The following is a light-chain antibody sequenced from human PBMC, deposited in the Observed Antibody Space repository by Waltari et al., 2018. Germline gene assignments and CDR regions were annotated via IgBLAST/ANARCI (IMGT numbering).Light chain of an antibody. Sequence: EIVLTQSPATLSLSPGERATLSCRASQSVSAYLAWYQHKPGQAPRLLIYDASTRATGVPARFSGSWSGTDFTLTIRSLEPEDSAVYYCQQRTSWPPFPFGPWTKVGVK. V-gene: IGKV3-11*01. CDR1: QSVSAY. J-gene: IGKJ3*01. CDR3: QQRTSWPPFP. CDR2: DAS.